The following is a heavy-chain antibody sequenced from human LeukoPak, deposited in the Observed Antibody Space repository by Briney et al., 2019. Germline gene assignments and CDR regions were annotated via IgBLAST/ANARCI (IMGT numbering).Heavy chain of an antibody. V-gene: IGHV1-46*01. D-gene: IGHD5-24*01. Sequence: ASVKVSCKASGYTFTSYYMHWVRQAPGQGLEWMGIINPSGGSTSYTQKFQGRVTMTRDTSTSTVYMELSSLRSEDTAVYYCMCRDGYNFDFDYWGQGTLVTVSS. CDR3: MCRDGYNFDFDY. J-gene: IGHJ4*02. CDR1: GYTFTSYY. CDR2: INPSGGST.